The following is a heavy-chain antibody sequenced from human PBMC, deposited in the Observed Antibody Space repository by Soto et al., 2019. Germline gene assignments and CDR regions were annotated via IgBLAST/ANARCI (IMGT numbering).Heavy chain of an antibody. D-gene: IGHD1-26*01. V-gene: IGHV4-59*01. CDR3: ARGRGGTYDAFDI. Sequence: PSETLSLTCTVCAGSISTYFWSWIRQPPGKGLEWIGYIYYSGTTNYNPSLKSRVTILLDTSKNQFSLRLSSVTAADTAVYYCARGRGGTYDAFDIWGQGTLVTVS. CDR1: AGSISTYF. CDR2: IYYSGTT. J-gene: IGHJ3*02.